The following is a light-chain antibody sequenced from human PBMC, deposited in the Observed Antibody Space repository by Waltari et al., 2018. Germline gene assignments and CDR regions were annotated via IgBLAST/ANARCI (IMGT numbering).Light chain of an antibody. CDR3: SSYTSSNSVL. Sequence: QSALTQPASVSGSPGQSIAISCTGTTNDVGRYDYVSWYQQHPGKAPKLMIYDVNRRPSGVPDRFVGSKSGNTASLTISGLQAEDEADYYCSSYTSSNSVLFGGGTHLTVL. CDR1: TNDVGRYDY. CDR2: DVN. J-gene: IGLJ2*01. V-gene: IGLV2-14*03.